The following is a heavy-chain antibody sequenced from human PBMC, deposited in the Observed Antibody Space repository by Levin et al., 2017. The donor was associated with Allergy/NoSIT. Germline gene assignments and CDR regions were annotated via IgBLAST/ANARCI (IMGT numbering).Heavy chain of an antibody. D-gene: IGHD2-2*02. J-gene: IGHJ2*01. CDR2: IYHSGST. CDR3: ARVDPCSGPTCYTAWFFDL. V-gene: IGHV4-38-2*02. Sequence: PSETLSLTCTVSAYSISSDFYWGWSRQPPGKGLEWTGIIYHSGSTYYNPSLKSRVTVSVDKSKNQFSLKLSPVTAADTAVYYCARVDPCSGPTCYTAWFFDLWGRGTLVTVSS. CDR1: AYSISSDFY.